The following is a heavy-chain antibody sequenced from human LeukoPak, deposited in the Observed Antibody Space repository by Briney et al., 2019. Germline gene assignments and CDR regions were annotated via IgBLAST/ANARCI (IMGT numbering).Heavy chain of an antibody. CDR1: GFTFRSYW. CDR2: IKQDGSET. D-gene: IGHD6-13*01. Sequence: PGGSLRLSCAASGFTFRSYWMTWVRQYPGKGLEWVANIKQDGSETYYADSVKGRFTISRDNAKRSLYLQMNSLRAEDTAVYYCARDVAAAADSWGQGTLVTVSS. V-gene: IGHV3-7*01. J-gene: IGHJ5*01. CDR3: ARDVAAAADS.